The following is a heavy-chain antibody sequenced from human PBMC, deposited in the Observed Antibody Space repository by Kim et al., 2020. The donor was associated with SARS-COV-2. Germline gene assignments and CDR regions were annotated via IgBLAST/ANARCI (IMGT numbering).Heavy chain of an antibody. V-gene: IGHV4-34*01. CDR3: ARGLYDYVWGSYRSKYYFDS. CDR2: INHSGST. D-gene: IGHD3-16*02. CDR1: VGSFSGYY. J-gene: IGHJ4*02. Sequence: SETLSLTCAVYVGSFSGYYWSWIRQPPGKGLEWIGEINHSGSTNYNPSLKSRVTISVDTSKNQFSLKLSSVTAADTAVYYCARGLYDYVWGSYRSKYYFDSWGQGTLVTVSS.